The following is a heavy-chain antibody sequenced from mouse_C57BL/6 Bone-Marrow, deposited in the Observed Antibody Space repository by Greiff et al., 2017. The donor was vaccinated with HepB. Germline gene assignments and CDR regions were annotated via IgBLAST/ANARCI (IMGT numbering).Heavy chain of an antibody. CDR3: ARLFGSSYVGDY. V-gene: IGHV5-6*01. D-gene: IGHD1-1*01. J-gene: IGHJ2*01. CDR1: GFTFSSYG. CDR2: ISSGGSYT. Sequence: EVKVVESGGDLVKPGGSLKLSCAASGFTFSSYGMSWVRQTPDKRLEWVATISSGGSYTYYPDSVKGRFTISRDNAKNTLYRQMSSLKSEDTAMYYCARLFGSSYVGDYWGQGTTLTVSS.